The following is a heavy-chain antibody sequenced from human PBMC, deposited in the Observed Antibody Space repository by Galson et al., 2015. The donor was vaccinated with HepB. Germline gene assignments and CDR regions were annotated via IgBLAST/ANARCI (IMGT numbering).Heavy chain of an antibody. V-gene: IGHV3-21*01. J-gene: IGHJ4*02. CDR1: GFTFSSYS. Sequence: SLRLSCAASGFTFSSYSMNWVRQAPGKGLEWVSSISSSSSYIYYADSVKGRFTISRDNAKNSLYLQMNSLRAEDTAVYYCARDFQDIVVVPAAMPIDYWGQGTLVTVSS. CDR3: ARDFQDIVVVPAAMPIDY. CDR2: ISSSSSYI. D-gene: IGHD2-2*01.